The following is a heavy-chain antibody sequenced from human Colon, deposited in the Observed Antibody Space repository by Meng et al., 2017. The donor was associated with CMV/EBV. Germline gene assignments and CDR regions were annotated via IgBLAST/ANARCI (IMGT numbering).Heavy chain of an antibody. CDR2: IRSDGSAT. Sequence: VPLVESGAGVKGAGASVKVSCKTSGYTFSDYYMHWVRQAPGQGLEWMGWIRSDGSATNYAQKFRGRVTMTRDASVSTAYMELSGLTSDDTAVYFCVRSSGWSLFDYWGPGALVTVSS. J-gene: IGHJ4*02. D-gene: IGHD6-19*01. CDR1: GYTFSDYY. V-gene: IGHV1-2*02. CDR3: VRSSGWSLFDY.